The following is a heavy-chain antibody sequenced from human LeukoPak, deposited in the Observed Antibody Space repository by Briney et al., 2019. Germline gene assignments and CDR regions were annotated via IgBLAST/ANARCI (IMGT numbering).Heavy chain of an antibody. CDR2: INQDGSIK. V-gene: IGHV3-7*01. Sequence: GGSLRLSCEASGFSFSSYWMSWVRQAPGKGLEWVANINQDGSIKYYVDSVKGRLTISRDNAKNSVYLQINSLRAEDTAVYFCARIGYSSSSFDYWGQGTLVTASS. J-gene: IGHJ4*02. CDR1: GFSFSSYW. D-gene: IGHD6-6*01. CDR3: ARIGYSSSSFDY.